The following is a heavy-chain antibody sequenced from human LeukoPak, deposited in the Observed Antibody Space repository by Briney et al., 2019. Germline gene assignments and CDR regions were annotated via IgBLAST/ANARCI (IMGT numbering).Heavy chain of an antibody. CDR1: GYTFTGYY. Sequence: ASVKVSCEASGYTFTGYYMHWVRQAPGQGLEWMGRINPNSGGTNYAQKFQGRVTMTRDTSISTAYMELSRLRSDDTAVYYCARLAVTQRDFDYWGQGTLVTVSS. V-gene: IGHV1-2*06. D-gene: IGHD2-21*02. CDR3: ARLAVTQRDFDY. CDR2: INPNSGGT. J-gene: IGHJ4*02.